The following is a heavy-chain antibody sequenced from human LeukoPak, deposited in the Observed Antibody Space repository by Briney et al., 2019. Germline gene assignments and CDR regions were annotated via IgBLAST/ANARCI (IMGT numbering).Heavy chain of an antibody. V-gene: IGHV1-2*05. J-gene: IGHJ3*02. CDR3: ARTELRFLEWLEGAFDI. D-gene: IGHD3-3*01. Sequence: ASVKVSCKASGYTFTGYYMHWVRQAPGQGLEWMGRINPNSGGTNYAQKFQGRVTMTRDTSISTAYMELSRLRSDDTGVYYCARTELRFLEWLEGAFDIWGQGTMVTVSS. CDR2: INPNSGGT. CDR1: GYTFTGYY.